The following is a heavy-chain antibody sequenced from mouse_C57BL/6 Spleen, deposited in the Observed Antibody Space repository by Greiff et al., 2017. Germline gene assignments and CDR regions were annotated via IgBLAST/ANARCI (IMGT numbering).Heavy chain of an antibody. Sequence: VKLQQPGAELVKPGASVKLSCKASGYTFTSYWMQWLKQRPGQGLEWIGEIDPSDSYTNYNQKFKGKATLTVDTSSSTAYMQLSSLTSEDSAVYYCARVGSSGYPFDYWGQGTTLTVSS. CDR3: ARVGSSGYPFDY. D-gene: IGHD3-2*02. CDR2: IDPSDSYT. J-gene: IGHJ2*01. CDR1: GYTFTSYW. V-gene: IGHV1-50*01.